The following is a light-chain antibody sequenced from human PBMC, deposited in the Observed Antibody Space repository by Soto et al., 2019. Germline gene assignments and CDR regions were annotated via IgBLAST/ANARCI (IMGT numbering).Light chain of an antibody. CDR2: DVS. CDR1: SSDIGGYKY. Sequence: QSVLTQPRSVSGSPGQSVTIFCTGTSSDIGGYKYVSWYQHNPGRAPKLMLYDVSKRPSGVPDRFSGSKSGNTASLTISGLQAEDEADYYCCSYAGSYTFVFGIGTKLTVL. CDR3: CSYAGSYTFV. V-gene: IGLV2-11*01. J-gene: IGLJ1*01.